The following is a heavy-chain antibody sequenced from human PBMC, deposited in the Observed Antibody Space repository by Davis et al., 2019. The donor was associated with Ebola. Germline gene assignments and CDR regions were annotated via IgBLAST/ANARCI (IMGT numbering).Heavy chain of an antibody. Sequence: ASVKVSCKASGYTFTSYAMHWVRQAPGQRLEWMGWINAGNGNTKYSQKFQGRVTITRDTSASTAYMELSSLRSEDTAEYFCARSGTTGTTPRFDYWGQGTLVTVSS. V-gene: IGHV1-3*01. D-gene: IGHD1-1*01. CDR2: INAGNGNT. CDR3: ARSGTTGTTPRFDY. CDR1: GYTFTSYA. J-gene: IGHJ4*02.